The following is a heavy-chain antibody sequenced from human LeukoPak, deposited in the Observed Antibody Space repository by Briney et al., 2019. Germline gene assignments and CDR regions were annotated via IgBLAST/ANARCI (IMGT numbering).Heavy chain of an antibody. CDR1: GFTFSSYS. Sequence: GGSLRLSCAASGFTFSSYSMNWVRQAPGKGLEWVSSISSSSSYIYYADSVKGRFTISRDNAKNSLYLQMNSLRAEDTAVYYCALEGSSGFGGGFDYWGQGTLVTVSS. J-gene: IGHJ4*02. V-gene: IGHV3-21*01. CDR2: ISSSSSYI. D-gene: IGHD6-19*01. CDR3: ALEGSSGFGGGFDY.